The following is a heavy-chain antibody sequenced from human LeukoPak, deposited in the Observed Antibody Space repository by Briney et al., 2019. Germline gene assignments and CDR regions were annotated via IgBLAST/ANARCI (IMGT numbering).Heavy chain of an antibody. J-gene: IGHJ4*02. CDR2: INHSGST. CDR1: GGSFSGYY. Sequence: PSETLSLTCAVYGGSFSGYYWSWIRQPPGKGLEWIGEINHSGSTNYNPSLKSRVTISVDTSKNQFSLKLSSVTAADTAVYYCARLLGGSYFVFDYWGQGTLVTVSS. V-gene: IGHV4-34*01. D-gene: IGHD1-26*01. CDR3: ARLLGGSYFVFDY.